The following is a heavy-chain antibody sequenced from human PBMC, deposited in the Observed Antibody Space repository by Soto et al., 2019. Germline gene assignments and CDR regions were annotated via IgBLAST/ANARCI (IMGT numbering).Heavy chain of an antibody. CDR3: ARDETSSSWTGGDYYYGMDV. CDR2: IYYSGST. V-gene: IGHV4-31*03. Sequence: KASETLSLTCTVSGGSISSGGYYWSWIRQHPGKGLEWIGYIYYSGSTYYNPSLKSRVTISVDTSKNQFSLKLSSVTAADTAVYYCARDETSSSWTGGDYYYGMDVWGQGTTVTVSS. D-gene: IGHD6-13*01. J-gene: IGHJ6*02. CDR1: GGSISSGGYY.